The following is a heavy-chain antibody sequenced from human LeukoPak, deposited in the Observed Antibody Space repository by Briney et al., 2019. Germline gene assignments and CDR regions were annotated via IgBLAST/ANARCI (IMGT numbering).Heavy chain of an antibody. J-gene: IGHJ4*02. CDR3: ARRDSSTWHYFDY. Sequence: PSQTLSLTCTVSGGSISSGGYYWSWIRQPPGKGLEWIGYIYHSGSTYYNPSLKSRVTISVDRSKNQFSLKLSSVTAADTAVYYCARRDSSTWHYFDYWGQGTLVTVSS. D-gene: IGHD6-13*01. CDR2: IYHSGST. V-gene: IGHV4-30-2*01. CDR1: GGSISSGGYY.